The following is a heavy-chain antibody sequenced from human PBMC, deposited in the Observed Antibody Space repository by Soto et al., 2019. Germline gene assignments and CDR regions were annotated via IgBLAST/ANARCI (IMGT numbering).Heavy chain of an antibody. J-gene: IGHJ5*02. CDR3: ARGDGKTFGDSRVNWLDP. Sequence: SETLSLTCAVYGGSFSGYFWSWIRQPPGKALEWIGEINHSGSTDCNPSLKSRVTIPVDPSREQFSLSLSSVTAADTAVYYCARGDGKTFGDSRVNWLDPWGQGTLVTVSS. V-gene: IGHV4-34*01. D-gene: IGHD4-17*01. CDR1: GGSFSGYF. CDR2: INHSGST.